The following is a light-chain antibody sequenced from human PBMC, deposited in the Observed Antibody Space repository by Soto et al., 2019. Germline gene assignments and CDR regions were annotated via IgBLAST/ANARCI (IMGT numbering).Light chain of an antibody. CDR1: QSLSSSQ. CDR3: QHYCYSPRT. CDR2: DAS. J-gene: IGKJ1*01. V-gene: IGKV3-20*01. Sequence: ELVLTQSPGTLSLSPGERATLSCRASQSLSSSQLAWYQQKPGQAPRLLIHDASSCATGISDRLTRSGSGAHFTLTSTTLEPEDFAVYYCQHYCYSPRTFGLGTKVDIK.